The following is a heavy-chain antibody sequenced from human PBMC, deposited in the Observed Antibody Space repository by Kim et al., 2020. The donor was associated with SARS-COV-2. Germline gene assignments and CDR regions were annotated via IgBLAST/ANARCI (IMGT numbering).Heavy chain of an antibody. Sequence: SETLSLTCTVSGGSISSSSYYWGWIRQPPGKGLEWIGSIYYSGSTYYNPSLKSRVTISVDTSKNQFSLKLSSVTAADTAVYYCARLKEVRGVINYYYYGMDVWGQGTTVTVSS. CDR3: ARLKEVRGVINYYYYGMDV. J-gene: IGHJ6*02. CDR2: IYYSGST. D-gene: IGHD3-10*01. CDR1: GGSISSSSYY. V-gene: IGHV4-39*01.